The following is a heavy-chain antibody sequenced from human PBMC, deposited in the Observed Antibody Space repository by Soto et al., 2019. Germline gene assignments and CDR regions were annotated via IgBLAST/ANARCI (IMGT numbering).Heavy chain of an antibody. D-gene: IGHD4-4*01. J-gene: IGHJ6*02. CDR2: INPSSGGT. CDR1: GYPFTGPY. V-gene: IGHV1-2*02. CDR3: ARDFRTYSHGVDA. Sequence: SVKGSCKASGYPFTGPYIYWVRQAPGQGLEWMGWINPSSGGTEFAEKFQGRVTVTRDTSIRTVFSELNSLTSDDTGVYFCARDFRTYSHGVDAWGQGTTVTVS.